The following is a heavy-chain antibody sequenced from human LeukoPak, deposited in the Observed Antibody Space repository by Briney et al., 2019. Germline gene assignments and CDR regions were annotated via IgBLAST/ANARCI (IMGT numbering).Heavy chain of an antibody. CDR2: INSDGSNT. Sequence: GGSLRLSCAASGFTLSTNWMHWVRHAPGKGLVWVLHINSDGSNTKYADSVKGRFTISRDNAKNTLFLQMNSLRAEDTAVYYCARGAPLGILWGQGTLVTVSS. CDR3: ARGAPLGIL. CDR1: GFTLSTNW. J-gene: IGHJ4*02. D-gene: IGHD2-15*01. V-gene: IGHV3-74*03.